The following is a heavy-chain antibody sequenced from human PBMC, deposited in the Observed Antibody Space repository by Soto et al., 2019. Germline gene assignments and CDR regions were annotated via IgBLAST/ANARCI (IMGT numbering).Heavy chain of an antibody. CDR3: ARDGWDIVVVPAAIGVPSGDY. CDR2: ISAYNGNT. J-gene: IGHJ4*02. D-gene: IGHD2-2*02. Sequence: GAPVKVSRKGSGFTFSSYGISWGRQAPGQRLGGMGWISAYNGNTNYAQKLQGRVTMTTDTSTSTAYMELRSLRSDDTAVYYCARDGWDIVVVPAAIGVPSGDYWGQGTLVTVSS. V-gene: IGHV1-18*01. CDR1: GFTFSSYG.